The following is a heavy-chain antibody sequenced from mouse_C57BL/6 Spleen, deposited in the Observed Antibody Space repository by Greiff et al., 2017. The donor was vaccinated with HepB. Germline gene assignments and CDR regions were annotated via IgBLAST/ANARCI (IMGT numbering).Heavy chain of an antibody. J-gene: IGHJ4*01. D-gene: IGHD3-2*02. V-gene: IGHV1-81*01. CDR2: IYPRSGNT. CDR3: ARSQAAQADYAMDY. Sequence: VKLMESGAELARPGASVKLSCKASGYTFTSYGISWVKQRTGQGLEWIGEIYPRSGNTYYNEKFKGKATLTADKSSSTAYMELRSLTSEDSAVYFCARSQAAQADYAMDYWGQGTSVTVSS. CDR1: GYTFTSYG.